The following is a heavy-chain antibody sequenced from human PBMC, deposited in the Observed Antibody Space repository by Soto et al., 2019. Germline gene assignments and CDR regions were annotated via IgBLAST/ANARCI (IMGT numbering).Heavy chain of an antibody. CDR2: INWSSGAR. CDR1: GFTFNHYS. D-gene: IGHD6-19*01. J-gene: IGHJ5*02. V-gene: IGHV3-9*01. CDR3: VKGSSCWNSWFDH. Sequence: GGSLRLSCATSGFTFNHYSMHWVRQVTGKGLEWVSGINWSSGARDYADSVKGRFTISRDNAKNSLYLQMNALRVGDTGLYYCVKGSSCWNSWFDHWGQGNQVTVSS.